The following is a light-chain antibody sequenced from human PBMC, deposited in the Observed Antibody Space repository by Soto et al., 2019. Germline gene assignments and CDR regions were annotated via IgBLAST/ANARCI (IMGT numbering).Light chain of an antibody. J-gene: IGKJ2*01. CDR2: GAS. V-gene: IGKV3-15*01. Sequence: EIVMTQSPATLSLSPGERAALSCRASQSINSELAWYQQKTGQPPRLLIYGASTRATGVPARFTGSESGSECPITSSGLQSEDFAVYYCQQGHNWPLTFGQGTRLE. CDR1: QSINSE. CDR3: QQGHNWPLT.